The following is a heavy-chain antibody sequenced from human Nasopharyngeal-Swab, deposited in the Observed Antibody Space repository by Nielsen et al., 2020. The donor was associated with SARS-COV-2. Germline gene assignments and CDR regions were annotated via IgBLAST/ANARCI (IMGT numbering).Heavy chain of an antibody. Sequence: SVKVSCKASGCTFSSYAISWVRQAPGQGLEWMGRIIPILGIANYAQKFQGRVTITADKSTSTAYMELSSLRSEDTAVYYCARGPALGTAFFDYWGQGTLVTVSS. J-gene: IGHJ4*02. CDR2: IIPILGIA. V-gene: IGHV1-69*04. D-gene: IGHD5-18*01. CDR1: GCTFSSYA. CDR3: ARGPALGTAFFDY.